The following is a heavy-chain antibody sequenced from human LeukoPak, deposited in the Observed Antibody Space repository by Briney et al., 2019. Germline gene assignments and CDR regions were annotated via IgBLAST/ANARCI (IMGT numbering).Heavy chain of an antibody. V-gene: IGHV1-18*01. CDR2: ISVSTGNT. D-gene: IGHD1-26*01. CDR3: VREVGSTRVEFAF. J-gene: IGHJ4*02. CDR1: GYDFSRYG. Sequence: ASVKVSCKASGYDFSRYGISWVRQAPGQGLEFMGWISVSTGNTNYAQKLQGRVTMTTDTSTDTAYMELRSLSSDETALYFCVREVGSTRVEFAFWGQGTLVTVSS.